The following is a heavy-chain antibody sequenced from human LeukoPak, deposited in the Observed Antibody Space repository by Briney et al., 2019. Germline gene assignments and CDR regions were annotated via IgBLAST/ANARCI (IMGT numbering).Heavy chain of an antibody. Sequence: SETLSLTCTVSGDSININNYYWGWIRQPPGKELEWIGSIYYSGSTYYNPSLKSRVTISLDTSKNHFSLKLSSVTAADTAVYYCARVDTPSIAAFYDAFDIWGQGTMVTVSS. CDR1: GDSININNYY. J-gene: IGHJ3*02. CDR2: IYYSGST. D-gene: IGHD6-6*01. V-gene: IGHV4-39*07. CDR3: ARVDTPSIAAFYDAFDI.